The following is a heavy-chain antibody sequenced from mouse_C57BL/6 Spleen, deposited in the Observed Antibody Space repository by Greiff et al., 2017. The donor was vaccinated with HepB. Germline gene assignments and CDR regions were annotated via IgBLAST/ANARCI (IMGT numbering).Heavy chain of an antibody. J-gene: IGHJ4*01. D-gene: IGHD1-1*01. V-gene: IGHV1-59*01. CDR1: GYTFTSYW. CDR3: ASSAVVATRAMDY. CDR2: IDPSDSYT. Sequence: VQLQQPGAELVRPGTSVKLSCKASGYTFTSYWMHWVKQRPGQGLEWIGVIDPSDSYTNYNQKFKGKATLTVDISSSTAYMQLSSLTSEDSAVYYCASSAVVATRAMDYWGQGTSVTVSS.